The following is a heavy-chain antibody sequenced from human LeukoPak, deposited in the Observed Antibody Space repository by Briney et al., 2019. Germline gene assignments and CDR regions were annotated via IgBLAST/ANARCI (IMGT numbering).Heavy chain of an antibody. J-gene: IGHJ6*03. D-gene: IGHD4-11*01. Sequence: ASVKVSCKASGYTFAGYYMHWVRQAPGQGLEWMGWINPNSGGTNYAQKFQGRVTMTRDTSISTAYMELSRLRSDDTAVYYCAREGVDYSNTTGHYYYYYYMDVWGKGTTVTVSS. CDR3: AREGVDYSNTTGHYYYYYYMDV. CDR2: INPNSGGT. V-gene: IGHV1-2*02. CDR1: GYTFAGYY.